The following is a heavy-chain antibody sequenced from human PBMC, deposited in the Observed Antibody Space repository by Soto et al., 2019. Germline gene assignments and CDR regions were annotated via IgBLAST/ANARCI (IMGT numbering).Heavy chain of an antibody. CDR1: GYYFINFG. D-gene: IGHD4-4*01. V-gene: IGHV1-18*01. Sequence: QIQLVQSGGEVKKPGASVKVSCKASGYYFINFGLNWVRQAPGQGLEWMGWANPYSGHTKYAQKFQGRVIMTTDTSTSTVYMDLRRLTSDDTAFYYCARDSRATVAVKVPGSHGMDVWGQGTTVTVSS. J-gene: IGHJ6*02. CDR3: ARDSRATVAVKVPGSHGMDV. CDR2: ANPYSGHT.